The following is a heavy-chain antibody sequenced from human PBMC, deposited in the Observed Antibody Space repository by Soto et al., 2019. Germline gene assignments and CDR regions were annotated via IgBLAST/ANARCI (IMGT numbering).Heavy chain of an antibody. CDR1: GYSFTSDW. Sequence: LKISCKGSGYSFTSDWIGWVRQMPGKGLEWIGIIYPGDSDTRYSPSFQGQVTISADKSISTAYLQWSSLKAHDTAMYYCARLSGLLWFGELLYGMHVWAQVTTVSVSS. D-gene: IGHD3-10*01. CDR2: IYPGDSDT. V-gene: IGHV5-51*01. J-gene: IGHJ6*02. CDR3: ARLSGLLWFGELLYGMHV.